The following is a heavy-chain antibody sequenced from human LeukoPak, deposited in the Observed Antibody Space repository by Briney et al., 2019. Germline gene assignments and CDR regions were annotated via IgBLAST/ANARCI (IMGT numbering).Heavy chain of an antibody. J-gene: IGHJ4*02. V-gene: IGHV3-30-3*01. D-gene: IGHD2-2*01. Sequence: GGSLRLSCAASGFTFSSYAMHWVRQAPGKGLEWVAVISYDGSNKYYADSVKGRFTISRDNSKNTLYLQMNSLRAEDTAVYYCARSGSTSCPDYWGQGTLVTVSS. CDR1: GFTFSSYA. CDR2: ISYDGSNK. CDR3: ARSGSTSCPDY.